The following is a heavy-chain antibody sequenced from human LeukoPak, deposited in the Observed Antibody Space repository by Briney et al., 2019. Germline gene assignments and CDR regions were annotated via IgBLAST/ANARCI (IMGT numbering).Heavy chain of an antibody. J-gene: IGHJ4*02. CDR2: ISSSSSYI. CDR1: GFTFSSYS. D-gene: IGHD5-18*01. Sequence: GGSLRLSCAASGFTFSSYSMNWVRQAPGKGLEWVSSISSSSSYIYYADSVKGRSTISRDNAKNSLYLQMNSLRAEDTAVYYCARDSARPGYSYGYIDYWGQGTLVTVSS. CDR3: ARDSARPGYSYGYIDY. V-gene: IGHV3-21*01.